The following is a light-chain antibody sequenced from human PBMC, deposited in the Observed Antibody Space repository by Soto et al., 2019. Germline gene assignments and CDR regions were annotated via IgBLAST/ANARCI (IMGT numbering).Light chain of an antibody. V-gene: IGKV1-39*01. CDR2: ATS. CDR3: QQSLTTPLT. Sequence: DIQMTQSPSSLSASVGDRVTITCRASQSSTIYLNWYQQKPGKAPKLLIFATSSLQSGVPSKFSGSGSWTDFNLPISSLQPEDLATYYCQQSLTTPLTFGGGTDVEIK. CDR1: QSSTIY. J-gene: IGKJ4*01.